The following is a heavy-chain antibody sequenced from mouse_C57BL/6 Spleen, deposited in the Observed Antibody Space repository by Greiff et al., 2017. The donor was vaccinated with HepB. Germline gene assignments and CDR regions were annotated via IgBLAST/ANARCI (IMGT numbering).Heavy chain of an antibody. CDR3: DRSGDCEYWFAY. Sequence: VQLQQPGTELVKPGASVKLSCTASGFNIKDYYMHWVKQRTEQGLEWIGRIDPEDGDTKYDQKFQGKATITADTSSNTAYLQLSSLTSEDAAVYCCDRSGDCEYWFAYWGQGTLVTVSA. D-gene: IGHD2-13*01. V-gene: IGHV14-2*01. CDR1: GFNIKDYY. CDR2: IDPEDGDT. J-gene: IGHJ3*01.